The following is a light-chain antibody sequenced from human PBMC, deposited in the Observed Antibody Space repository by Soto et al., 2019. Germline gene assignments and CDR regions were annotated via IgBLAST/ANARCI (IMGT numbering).Light chain of an antibody. CDR1: QSVLYSSNNKNY. Sequence: DIVMTQSPDSLAVSLGERATINCKSSQSVLYSSNNKNYLAWYQQKPGQPPKLLIYWASTRESGVPDRFSGSGSGTDSTLTISSLQAEDVAVYYCQQYYSTPQTFGQGTKEEIK. J-gene: IGKJ1*01. CDR2: WAS. V-gene: IGKV4-1*01. CDR3: QQYYSTPQT.